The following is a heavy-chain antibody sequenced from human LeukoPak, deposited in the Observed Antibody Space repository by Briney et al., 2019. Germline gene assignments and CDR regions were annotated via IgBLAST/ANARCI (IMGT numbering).Heavy chain of an antibody. V-gene: IGHV4-34*01. CDR2: INHSGST. CDR1: GGSFSGYY. J-gene: IGHJ3*02. D-gene: IGHD3-16*01. Sequence: SETLSLTCAVYGGSFSGYYWSWIRQPPGKGLEWIGEINHSGSTNYNPSLKSRVTISVDTSKNQFSLKLSSVTAADTAVYYCARDWGRLSDAFDIWGQGTMVTVSS. CDR3: ARDWGRLSDAFDI.